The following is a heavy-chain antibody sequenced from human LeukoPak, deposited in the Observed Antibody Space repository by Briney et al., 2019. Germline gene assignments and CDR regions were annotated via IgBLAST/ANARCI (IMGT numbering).Heavy chain of an antibody. Sequence: ASVKVSCKASGYTFTVYGITWVRQAPAQGHEWMGWISAYNGNTNYAQKLQGRVTMTTDTSTSTDYMGLRSLRSDDTAVYYCARDTYYYDSSGYSGWFDPWGQGTLVTVSS. D-gene: IGHD3-22*01. CDR3: ARDTYYYDSSGYSGWFDP. CDR1: GYTFTVYG. CDR2: ISAYNGNT. V-gene: IGHV1-18*01. J-gene: IGHJ5*02.